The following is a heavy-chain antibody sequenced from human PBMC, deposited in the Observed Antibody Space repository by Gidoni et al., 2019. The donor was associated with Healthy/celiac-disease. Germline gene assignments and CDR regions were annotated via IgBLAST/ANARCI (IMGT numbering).Heavy chain of an antibody. J-gene: IGHJ4*02. CDR3: ARAPMWLLSYFDY. CDR2: ISYDGSKK. V-gene: IGHV3-30-3*01. D-gene: IGHD3-3*01. CDR1: GFTFSSYA. Sequence: QVQLVESGGGVVQPGRSLRLSCAASGFTFSSYAMHWVRQAPGKGLEWVAVISYDGSKKYYADSVKGRFTISRDNSKNTLYLQMNSLRAEDTAVYYCARAPMWLLSYFDYWGQGTLVTVSS.